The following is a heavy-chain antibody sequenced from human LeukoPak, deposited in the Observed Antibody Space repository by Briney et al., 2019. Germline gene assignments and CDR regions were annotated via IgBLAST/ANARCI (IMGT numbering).Heavy chain of an antibody. V-gene: IGHV4-59*01. D-gene: IGHD2-15*01. J-gene: IGHJ5*02. CDR3: ARGGGSFSLPHSSLDP. CDR1: GGSFSSCY. CDR2: IYYSGST. Sequence: SDTLSLTCTVSGGSFSSCYWCWIRQPPGKGLEWIGYIYYSGSTNYNPSLKSRVTISVDTSKNQFSLKLSSVTAADTAVYYCARGGGSFSLPHSSLDPWGQGTLVTVSS.